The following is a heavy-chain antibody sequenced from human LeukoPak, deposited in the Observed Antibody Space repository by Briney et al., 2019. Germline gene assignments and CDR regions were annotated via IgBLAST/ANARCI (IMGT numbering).Heavy chain of an antibody. D-gene: IGHD3-3*01. J-gene: IGHJ4*02. CDR2: IIPILGIA. Sequence: SVKVSCKASGGTFSSYTISWVRQAPGQGLEWMGRIIPILGIANYAQKFQGRVTMTTDTPTSTAYMELRSLRSDDTAVYYCASGYETYYDFWSGYFDYWGQGTLVTVSS. V-gene: IGHV1-69*02. CDR1: GGTFSSYT. CDR3: ASGYETYYDFWSGYFDY.